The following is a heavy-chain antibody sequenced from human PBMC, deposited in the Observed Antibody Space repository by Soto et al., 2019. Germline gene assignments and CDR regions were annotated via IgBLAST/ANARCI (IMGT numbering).Heavy chain of an antibody. J-gene: IGHJ5*02. CDR1: GGSISSGGYS. D-gene: IGHD2-2*01. CDR3: ARVPDR. V-gene: IGHV4-30-2*01. Sequence: QLQLQESGSRLVKPSQTLSLTCAVSGGSISSGGYSWSWIRQPPGKGLEWIGYIYHSGSTNYNPSLKSRVTISVDRSKNQFSLKLSSVTAADTAVYYCARVPDRWGQGTLVTVAS. CDR2: IYHSGST.